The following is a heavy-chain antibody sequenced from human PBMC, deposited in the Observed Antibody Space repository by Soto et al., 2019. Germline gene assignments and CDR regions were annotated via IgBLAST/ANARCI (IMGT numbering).Heavy chain of an antibody. V-gene: IGHV3-23*01. J-gene: IGHJ3*02. CDR2: ISGSGGST. D-gene: IGHD3-22*01. CDR3: AKFLRITMIVVVTPDAFDI. CDR1: GFTFSSYA. Sequence: PGGSLRRSCAASGFTFSSYAMSCVRQAPGKGLEWVSAISGSGGSTYYADSVKGRFTISRDNSKNTLYLQMNSLRAEDTAVYYCAKFLRITMIVVVTPDAFDIWGQGTMVTVSS.